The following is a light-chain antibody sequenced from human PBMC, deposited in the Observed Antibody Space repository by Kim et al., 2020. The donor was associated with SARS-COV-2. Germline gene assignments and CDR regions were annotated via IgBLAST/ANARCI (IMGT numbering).Light chain of an antibody. V-gene: IGLV1-47*01. Sequence: GQSVTISCYGSSSNIGSNYVYWYQQLPGTAPKLLIYRNNHRPSGVPDRFSGSKSGTSASLAISGLRSEDEADYYCAAWDDGVSGWVFGGGTQLTVL. CDR3: AAWDDGVSGWV. J-gene: IGLJ3*02. CDR2: RNN. CDR1: SSNIGSNY.